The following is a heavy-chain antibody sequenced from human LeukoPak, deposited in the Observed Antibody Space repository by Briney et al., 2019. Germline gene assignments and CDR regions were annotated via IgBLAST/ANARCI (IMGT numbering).Heavy chain of an antibody. CDR1: GYTFTSYG. J-gene: IGHJ4*02. V-gene: IGHV1-69*13. CDR2: IIPIFGTA. CDR3: AQDLYGSGSYRSFDY. D-gene: IGHD3-10*01. Sequence: SVKVSCKASGYTFTSYGISWVRQAPGQGLEWMGGIIPIFGTANYAQKFQGRVTITADESTSTAYMELSSLRSEDTAVYYCAQDLYGSGSYRSFDYWGQGTLVTVSS.